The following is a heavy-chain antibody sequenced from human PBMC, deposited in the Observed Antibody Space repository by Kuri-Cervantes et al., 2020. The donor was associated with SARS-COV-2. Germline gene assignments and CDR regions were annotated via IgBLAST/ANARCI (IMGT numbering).Heavy chain of an antibody. Sequence: ESLKISCTVSGGSISSYYWSWIRQPPGKGLEWIGYIYYSGSTNYSPSLKSRVTISVDTSKNQFSLKLSSVTAADTAVYYCARGGGGYCSSTSCCSYWGQGTLVTVSS. CDR2: IYYSGST. CDR1: GGSISSYY. J-gene: IGHJ4*02. D-gene: IGHD2-2*01. CDR3: ARGGGGYCSSTSCCSY. V-gene: IGHV4-59*12.